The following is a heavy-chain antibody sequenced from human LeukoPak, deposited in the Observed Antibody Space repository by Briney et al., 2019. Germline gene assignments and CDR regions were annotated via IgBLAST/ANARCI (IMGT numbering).Heavy chain of an antibody. J-gene: IGHJ4*02. CDR3: ARGRGRGLIQLWLQAYYFDY. CDR2: INHSGST. V-gene: IGHV4-34*01. D-gene: IGHD5-18*01. Sequence: SETLSLTCAVYGGSFSGYYWSWIRQPPGKGLEWIGEINHSGSTNYNPSLKSRVTISVDTSKNQFSLKLSSVTAADTAVYYCARGRGRGLIQLWLQAYYFDYWGQETLVTVSS. CDR1: GGSFSGYY.